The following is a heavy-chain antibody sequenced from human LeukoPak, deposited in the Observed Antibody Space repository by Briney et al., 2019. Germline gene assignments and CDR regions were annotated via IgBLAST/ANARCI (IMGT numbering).Heavy chain of an antibody. CDR3: ARGPDLRTYYYDSSGYDY. D-gene: IGHD3-22*01. V-gene: IGHV3-7*01. J-gene: IGHJ4*02. CDR2: IKQDGSEK. Sequence: GGSLRLSCAASGFTFSSYWMSWVRQAPGKGLEWVANIKQDGSEKYCVDSVKGRFTISRDNAKNSLYLQMNSLRAEDTAVYYCARGPDLRTYYYDSSGYDYRGQGTLVTVSS. CDR1: GFTFSSYW.